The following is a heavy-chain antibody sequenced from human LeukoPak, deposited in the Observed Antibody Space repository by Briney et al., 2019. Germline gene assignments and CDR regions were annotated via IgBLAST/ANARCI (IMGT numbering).Heavy chain of an antibody. J-gene: IGHJ2*01. Sequence: GGSLRLSCAASGFTFSSIAMSWVRQAPGKGLDWVSAIRSNGETAYNVASVKGRFTISRDKARQTLYLQMNSLRVEDTAVYYCAKKRGHSENGGYFDLWGRGTLVTVSS. CDR2: IRSNGETA. CDR3: AKKRGHSENGGYFDL. D-gene: IGHD1-26*01. V-gene: IGHV3-23*01. CDR1: GFTFSSIA.